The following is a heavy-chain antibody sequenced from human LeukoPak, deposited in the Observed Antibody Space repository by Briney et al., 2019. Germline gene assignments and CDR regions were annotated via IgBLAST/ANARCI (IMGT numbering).Heavy chain of an antibody. Sequence: ASVKVSCKASGYTFNRYGITWVRQAPGQGLEWMGWISGYNGNTNYAQKLQGRVTMTTDTSTSTAYMELRSLRSAVTAMYYCARDYGYGVTVMISDDYWGQGTLVTVSS. V-gene: IGHV1-18*01. CDR3: ARDYGYGVTVMISDDY. J-gene: IGHJ4*02. CDR1: GYTFNRYG. D-gene: IGHD5-12*01. CDR2: ISGYNGNT.